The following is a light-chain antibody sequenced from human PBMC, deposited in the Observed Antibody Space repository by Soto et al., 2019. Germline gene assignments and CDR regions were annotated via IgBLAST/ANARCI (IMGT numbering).Light chain of an antibody. Sequence: EVVMTQSPATLSVSLGERATLSCRASQTIRSSLAWYQQKPGQAPRLLIYGASTRATDIPARFGGSGSGTEFTLTISSLQSEDSAIYYYQQYNNCPQTFGEGTKVEIK. V-gene: IGKV3-15*01. CDR2: GAS. CDR1: QTIRSS. J-gene: IGKJ1*01. CDR3: QQYNNCPQT.